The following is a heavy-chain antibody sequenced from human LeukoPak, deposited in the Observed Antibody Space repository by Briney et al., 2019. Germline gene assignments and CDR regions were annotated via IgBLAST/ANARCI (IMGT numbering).Heavy chain of an antibody. V-gene: IGHV3-7*04. J-gene: IGHJ4*02. Sequence: PGGSLRLSCAASGFTFSSYWMSWVPQAPGKGLEWLANIKQDGSEKYYVDSVKGRFTISRENAKNSLYLQMNSLRAEDTAVYYCARERHDYIWGTYRPVFDYWGQGTLVTVSS. CDR2: IKQDGSEK. CDR1: GFTFSSYW. CDR3: ARERHDYIWGTYRPVFDY. D-gene: IGHD3-16*02.